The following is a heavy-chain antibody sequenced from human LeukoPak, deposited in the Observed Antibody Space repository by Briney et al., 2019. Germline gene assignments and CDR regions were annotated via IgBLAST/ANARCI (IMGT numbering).Heavy chain of an antibody. D-gene: IGHD1-1*01. J-gene: IGHJ4*02. CDR2: IRQDGSEK. CDR3: ARDGGTYGFDY. Sequence: GGSLRLSCAASGFIFSSYWMSWVRQAPGKGLEWVAKIRQDGSEKYYGDSVKGRFTISRDNAKNTLYLQMNSLRAEDTAVYYCARDGGTYGFDYWGQGTLVTVSS. CDR1: GFIFSSYW. V-gene: IGHV3-7*03.